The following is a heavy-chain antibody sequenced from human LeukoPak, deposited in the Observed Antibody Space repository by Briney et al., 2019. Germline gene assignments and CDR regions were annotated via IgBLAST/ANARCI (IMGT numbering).Heavy chain of an antibody. CDR1: GFTFSSYS. J-gene: IGHJ4*02. V-gene: IGHV3-21*01. D-gene: IGHD6-19*01. CDR2: ISSSSSYI. CDR3: ARVGIAVAGTFTGFDY. Sequence: GGSLRLSCAASGFTFSSYSMNWVRQAPGKGLEWVSSISSSSSYIYSADSVKGRFTISRDNAKNSLYLQMNSLRAEDTAVYYCARVGIAVAGTFTGFDYWGQGTLVTVSS.